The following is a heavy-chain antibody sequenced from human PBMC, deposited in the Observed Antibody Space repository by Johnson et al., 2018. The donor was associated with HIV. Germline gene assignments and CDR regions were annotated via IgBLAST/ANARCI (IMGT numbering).Heavy chain of an antibody. J-gene: IGHJ3*02. CDR1: GFTVSSNY. CDR3: ALVLGALPGAFDI. D-gene: IGHD3-16*01. CDR2: IYSGDTT. V-gene: IGHV3-53*01. Sequence: QLVESGGGLIQPGGSLRLSCAASGFTVSSNYMSWVRQAPGKGLEWVAVIYSGDTTYYADSVKGRFTISRDNSKNTLYLQMNSLRAEDTAVYYCALVLGALPGAFDIWGQGTLVTVSS.